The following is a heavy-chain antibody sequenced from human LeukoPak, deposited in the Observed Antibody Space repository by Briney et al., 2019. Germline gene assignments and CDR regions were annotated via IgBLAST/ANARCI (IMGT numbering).Heavy chain of an antibody. CDR2: IYSGGST. CDR1: GFTVSSNY. J-gene: IGHJ4*02. V-gene: IGHV3-66*01. Sequence: GGSLRLSCAASGFTVSSNYMSWVRQAPGKGLEWVSVIYSGGSTYYADSVKGRFTISRDNAKNSLYLQMNSLRAEDTAVYYCARGDFWSDPLDYWGQGTLVTVSS. D-gene: IGHD3-3*01. CDR3: ARGDFWSDPLDY.